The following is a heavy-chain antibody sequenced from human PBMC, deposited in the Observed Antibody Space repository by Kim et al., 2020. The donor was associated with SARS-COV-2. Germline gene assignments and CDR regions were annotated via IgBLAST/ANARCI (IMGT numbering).Heavy chain of an antibody. CDR2: ISGSGGST. Sequence: GGSLRLSCAASGFTFSSYAMSWIRQAPGKGLEWVSAISGSGGSTYYADSVKGRFTISRDNSKNTLYLQMNSLRAEDTAVYYCVKDGESGVTFDYWGQGTLVTVSS. V-gene: IGHV3-23*01. J-gene: IGHJ4*02. CDR1: GFTFSSYA. CDR3: VKDGESGVTFDY. D-gene: IGHD3-10*01.